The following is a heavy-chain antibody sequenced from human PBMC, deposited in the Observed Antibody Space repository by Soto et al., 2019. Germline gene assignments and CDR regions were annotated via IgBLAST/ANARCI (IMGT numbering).Heavy chain of an antibody. CDR1: GFSVSSNY. D-gene: IGHD5-18*01. CDR3: ARDFTWIPYSHYGMDV. CDR2: IYSGGNT. Sequence: QPGGSLRLSCAASGFSVSSNYMSWVRQAPGKGLEWVSVIYSGGNTHYADSVKGRFTISRDNSKNTLYLQMNSLRAEDTAVYYCARDFTWIPYSHYGMDVWCQGTTVT. J-gene: IGHJ6*02. V-gene: IGHV3-53*01.